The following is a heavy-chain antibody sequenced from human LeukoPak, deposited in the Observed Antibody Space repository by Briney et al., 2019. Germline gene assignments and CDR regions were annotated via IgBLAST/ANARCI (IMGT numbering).Heavy chain of an antibody. CDR2: IRYDGSNK. V-gene: IGHV3-30*02. J-gene: IGHJ4*02. D-gene: IGHD2-2*01. CDR1: EFTFSSYG. CDR3: AKVEGPYCSSTSCYYY. Sequence: GGSLRLSCAASEFTFSSYGMHWVRQAPGKGLEWVAFIRYDGSNKYYADSVKGRFTISRDNSKNTLYLQMNSLRAEDTAVYYCAKVEGPYCSSTSCYYYWGQGTLVTVPS.